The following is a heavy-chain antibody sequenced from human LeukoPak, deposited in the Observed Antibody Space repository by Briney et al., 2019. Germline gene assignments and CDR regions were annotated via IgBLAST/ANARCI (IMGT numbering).Heavy chain of an antibody. Sequence: SETLSLTCTVSGGSISSGDYHWSWIRQPPGKGLEWIGYIYYSGSTYYNPSLKSRVTISVDTSKNQFSLKLSSVTAADTAVYYCARVVAISDYVWGSYRFDYWGQGTLVTVSS. CDR1: GGSISSGDYH. J-gene: IGHJ4*02. D-gene: IGHD3-16*02. CDR2: IYYSGST. V-gene: IGHV4-30-4*08. CDR3: ARVVAISDYVWGSYRFDY.